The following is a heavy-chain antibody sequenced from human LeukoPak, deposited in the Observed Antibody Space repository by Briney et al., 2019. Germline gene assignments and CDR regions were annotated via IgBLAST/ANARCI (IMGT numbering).Heavy chain of an antibody. J-gene: IGHJ3*01. V-gene: IGHV4-39*01. D-gene: IGHD3-10*01. CDR3: ASHGRELPL. CDR2: IYYSGTT. CDR1: GGSISSSSYY. Sequence: SETLSLTYTVSGGSISSSSYYWDWSREPPGKGLEWIGTIYYSGTTYYTPSLKIAVTISVYTSKNQFSLKLSSVTAAATAVYYCASHGRELPLCGQVTMVIVSS.